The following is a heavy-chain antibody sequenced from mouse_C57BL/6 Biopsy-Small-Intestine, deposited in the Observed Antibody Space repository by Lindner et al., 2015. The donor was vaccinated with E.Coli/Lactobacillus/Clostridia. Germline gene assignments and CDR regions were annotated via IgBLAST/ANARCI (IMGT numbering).Heavy chain of an antibody. CDR1: GFTFTTSG. J-gene: IGHJ1*01. D-gene: IGHD2-2*01. V-gene: IGHV1-84*02. CDR2: TNGYNGNP. CDR3: ARDELWFGEFGLDV. Sequence: SVKVSCKASGFTFTTSGISWVRQAPGQGLEWMGWTNGYNGNPKYAEKFQGRPTVTTDTSTNTAYMELRSLRSDDTAVYYCARDELWFGEFGLDVWGQGTTVTVSS.